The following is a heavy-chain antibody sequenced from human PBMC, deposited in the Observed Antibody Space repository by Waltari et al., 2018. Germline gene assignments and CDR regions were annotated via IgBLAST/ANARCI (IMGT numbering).Heavy chain of an antibody. Sequence: QVQLQQWGAGLLKPSETLSLTCAVYGGSFSGYYWSWIRQPPGKGLEWIGEINHSGSTNYNPSLKSRVTISVDTSKNQFSLKLSSVTAADTAVYYCARGKGGTVTSYYYYYGMDVWGQGP. CDR1: GGSFSGYY. J-gene: IGHJ6*02. CDR2: INHSGST. D-gene: IGHD4-17*01. V-gene: IGHV4-34*01. CDR3: ARGKGGTVTSYYYYYGMDV.